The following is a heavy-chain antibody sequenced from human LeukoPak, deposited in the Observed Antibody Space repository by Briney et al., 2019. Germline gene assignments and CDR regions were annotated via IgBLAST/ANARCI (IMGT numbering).Heavy chain of an antibody. J-gene: IGHJ4*02. D-gene: IGHD2-8*01. V-gene: IGHV3-23*01. CDR1: GFTFSSYA. CDR2: ISGSSSKT. CDR3: AKDRSCTNGVCHGDFDS. Sequence: GGSLRLSCAASGFTFSSYAMSWVRQAPGKGLEWVSDISGSSSKTDYADSVKGRFTISRDNSKNTVYLQMNSLRAEDTAVYYCAKDRSCTNGVCHGDFDSWGQGTLGTVSS.